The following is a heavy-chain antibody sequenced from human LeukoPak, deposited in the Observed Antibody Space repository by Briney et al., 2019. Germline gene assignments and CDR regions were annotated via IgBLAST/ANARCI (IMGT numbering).Heavy chain of an antibody. CDR2: IKSKTDGGTT. D-gene: IGHD3-3*01. CDR3: TTDPYVLRFLVPDAFDI. CDR1: GFTFSSYA. Sequence: GRSLRLSCAASGFTFSSYAMHWVRQAPGKGLEWVGRIKSKTDGGTTDYAAPVKGRFTISRDDSKNTLYLQMNSLKTEDTAVYYCTTDPYVLRFLVPDAFDIWGQGTMVTVSS. J-gene: IGHJ3*02. V-gene: IGHV3-15*01.